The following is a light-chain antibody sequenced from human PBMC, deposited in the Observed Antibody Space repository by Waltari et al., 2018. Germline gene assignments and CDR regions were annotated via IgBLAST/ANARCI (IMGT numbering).Light chain of an antibody. CDR1: QSVSSSY. CDR2: GAS. J-gene: IGKJ3*01. V-gene: IGKV3-20*01. Sequence: VLTQSPGTLSLPPGERATLSCRASQSVSSSYLAWYQQKPGQAPRLLIYGASSRATGIPDRFSGSGSGTDFTLTISRLEPEDFAVYYCQQYSSSPFTFGPGTKVDIK. CDR3: QQYSSSPFT.